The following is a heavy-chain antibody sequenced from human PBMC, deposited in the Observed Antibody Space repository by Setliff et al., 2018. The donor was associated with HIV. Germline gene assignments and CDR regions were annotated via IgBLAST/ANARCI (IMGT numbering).Heavy chain of an antibody. V-gene: IGHV4-61*09. CDR1: SGSTTSAGYY. Sequence: SETLSLTCTVSSGSTTSAGYYWGWIRQPAGKGLEWIGHISTGGSTNYNPSLKSRVTVSVDTSKNQFSLRLNSVTAADTAVYYCARALYCINGVCQTANWFDPWGQGALVTVSS. CDR3: ARALYCINGVCQTANWFDP. D-gene: IGHD2-8*01. CDR2: ISTGGST. J-gene: IGHJ5*02.